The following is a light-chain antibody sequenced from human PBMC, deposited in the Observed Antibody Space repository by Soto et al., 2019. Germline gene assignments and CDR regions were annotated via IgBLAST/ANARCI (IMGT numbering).Light chain of an antibody. CDR1: QSISSW. J-gene: IGKJ1*01. Sequence: DIQMTQSPSPLSASVGDRVTITCRASQSISSWLAWYQHKPAKAPKLLIHKASSLESGVQPRFIGSRSGTEFALTISSLQPHDFASYYCQQHYSYWTFGQGTKVQI. V-gene: IGKV1-5*03. CDR3: QQHYSYWT. CDR2: KAS.